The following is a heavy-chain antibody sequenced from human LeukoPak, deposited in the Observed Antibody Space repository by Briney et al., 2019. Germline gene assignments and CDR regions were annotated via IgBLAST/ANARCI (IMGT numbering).Heavy chain of an antibody. Sequence: KTSETLSLTCTVSGGSISSSSYYWGWIRQPPGKGLEWIGSIYYSGSTYYNPSLKSRVTISVDTSKNQFSLKLSSVTAADTAVYYCARARGCSSTSCLNWFDPWGQGTLVTVSS. CDR3: ARARGCSSTSCLNWFDP. CDR1: GGSISSSSYY. D-gene: IGHD2-2*01. CDR2: IYYSGST. J-gene: IGHJ5*02. V-gene: IGHV4-39*07.